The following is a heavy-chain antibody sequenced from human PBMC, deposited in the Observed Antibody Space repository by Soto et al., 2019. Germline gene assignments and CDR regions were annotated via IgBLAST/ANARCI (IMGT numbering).Heavy chain of an antibody. J-gene: IGHJ4*02. CDR2: IIPIFGTA. Sequence: SVKVSCKASGGTFSSYAISWVRQAPGQGLEWMGGIIPIFGTANYAQKFQGRVTITADESTSTAYMELSSLRSEDTAVYYCARGSGQQPNHFDYWGQGTLVPVSS. CDR1: GGTFSSYA. CDR3: ARGSGQQPNHFDY. D-gene: IGHD6-13*01. V-gene: IGHV1-69*13.